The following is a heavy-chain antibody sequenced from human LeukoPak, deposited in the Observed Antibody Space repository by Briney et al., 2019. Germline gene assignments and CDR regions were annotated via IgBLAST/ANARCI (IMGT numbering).Heavy chain of an antibody. CDR3: ARDERLLSFLK. D-gene: IGHD3-3*01. CDR2: ISGSGGST. CDR1: GFTFSSYA. Sequence: PGGSLRLSCAASGFTFSSYAMSWVRQAPGKGLEWVSGISGSGGSTVYVDSVKGRFTISRDNFKNTVFLQMNSLRAEDTAVYYCARDERLLSFLKWGQGTLVTVSS. V-gene: IGHV3-23*01. J-gene: IGHJ4*02.